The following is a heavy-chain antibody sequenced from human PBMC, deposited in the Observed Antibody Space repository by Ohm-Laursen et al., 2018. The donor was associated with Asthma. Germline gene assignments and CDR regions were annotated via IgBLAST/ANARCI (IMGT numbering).Heavy chain of an antibody. D-gene: IGHD1-26*01. V-gene: IGHV3-48*01. CDR3: AREWGGMDV. CDR2: ISSDDVTI. J-gene: IGHJ6*02. CDR1: GFTFSLYA. Sequence: GSLRLSCTASGFTFSLYAINWVRQAPGKGPEWVSYISSDDVTIYYADSVKGRFTISRDNAKHSLYLQMTSLRVEDTAVYYCAREWGGMDVWGPGATVTVSS.